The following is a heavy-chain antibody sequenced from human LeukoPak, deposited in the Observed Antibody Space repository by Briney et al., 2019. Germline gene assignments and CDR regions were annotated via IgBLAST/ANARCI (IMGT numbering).Heavy chain of an antibody. CDR3: ARVPIYCSSTSCYTDAFDI. Sequence: KTSQTLSLTCTVSGGSISSGGYYWSCIRQHPGQGREWSVYIYYSGSTYYNPALKSRVTISVDTSKNQFSLKLSSVTAADTVVYYCARVPIYCSSTSCYTDAFDIWGQGTMVTVSS. J-gene: IGHJ3*02. CDR2: IYYSGST. D-gene: IGHD2-2*02. CDR1: GGSISSGGYY. V-gene: IGHV4-31*03.